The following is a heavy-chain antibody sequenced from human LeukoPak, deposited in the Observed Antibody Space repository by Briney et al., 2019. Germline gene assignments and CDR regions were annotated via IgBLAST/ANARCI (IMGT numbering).Heavy chain of an antibody. D-gene: IGHD3-16*01. CDR2: ISNYNGNT. Sequence: GASVKVSCKASGYTFFLYAISWVRQAPGQGPEWMGWISNYNGNTKYAQKFKGRVTMTTDTSTSTAYMELRSLRSDDTAVYYCAREEGDMIFVNIDYWGQGTLVTVSS. CDR3: AREEGDMIFVNIDY. V-gene: IGHV1-18*01. J-gene: IGHJ4*02. CDR1: GYTFFLYA.